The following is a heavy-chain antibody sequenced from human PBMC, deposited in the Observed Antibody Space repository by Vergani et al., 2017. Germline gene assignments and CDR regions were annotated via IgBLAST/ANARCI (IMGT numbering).Heavy chain of an antibody. V-gene: IGHV4-34*01. CDR3: ASSSGGRYYYGMDV. D-gene: IGHD2-15*01. CDR1: GGSFSGYY. J-gene: IGHJ6*02. Sequence: QVQLQQWGAGLLKPSETLSLTCAVYGGSFSGYYWSWIRQPPGKGLEWIGEINHSGSTNYNPSLKSRVTISVDTSKNQFSLKLSSVTAADTAVYYCASSSGGRYYYGMDVWGQGTTVTVSS. CDR2: INHSGST.